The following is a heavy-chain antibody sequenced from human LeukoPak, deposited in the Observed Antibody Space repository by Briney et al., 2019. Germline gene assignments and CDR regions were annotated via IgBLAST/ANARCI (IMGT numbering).Heavy chain of an antibody. V-gene: IGHV3-74*03. CDR1: GFTFSSYW. D-gene: IGHD6-13*01. CDR2: INSDGSST. J-gene: IGHJ4*02. Sequence: GGSLRLSCAASGFTFSSYWMHWVRQAPGKGLVWVSRINSDGSSTTYADSVKGRFTISRANANNTLYLQIHSLRAEDTAVYYCAKGGDLLAAAEYWGQGTLVTVSS. CDR3: AKGGDLLAAAEY.